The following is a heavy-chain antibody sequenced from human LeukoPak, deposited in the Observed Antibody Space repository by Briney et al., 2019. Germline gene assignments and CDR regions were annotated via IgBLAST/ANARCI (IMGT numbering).Heavy chain of an antibody. D-gene: IGHD3-10*01. V-gene: IGHV4-59*01. CDR3: ARERPTYYYGSGSYYNLPYFDY. CDR2: IYYSGST. CDR1: GGSISSYY. Sequence: SETLSLTCTVSGGSISSYYWSWIRQPPGKGLEWIGYIYYSGSTNYNPSLKSRVTISVDTSKNQFSLKLSSVTAADTAVYYCARERPTYYYGSGSYYNLPYFDYWGQGTLVTVSS. J-gene: IGHJ4*02.